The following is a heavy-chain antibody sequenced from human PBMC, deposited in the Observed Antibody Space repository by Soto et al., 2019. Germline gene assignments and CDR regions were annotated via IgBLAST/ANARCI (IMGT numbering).Heavy chain of an antibody. J-gene: IGHJ5*02. Sequence: QVQLVQSGTEVKRPGSSVKVSCKSSGGAFVNYAITWVRQAPGQGLEWMGGVIPFSGAADYAQRFQSRVMLTADTAANAAYLEVSSLRSDYTAFYFCARDIGGCLHPWRQGTLVIVSS. CDR1: GGAFVNYA. V-gene: IGHV1-69*06. CDR3: ARDIGGCLHP. D-gene: IGHD1-26*01. CDR2: VIPFSGAA.